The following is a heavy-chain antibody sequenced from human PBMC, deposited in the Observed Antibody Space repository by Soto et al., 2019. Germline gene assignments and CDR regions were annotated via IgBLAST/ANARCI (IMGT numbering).Heavy chain of an antibody. CDR3: VRTSLVVAVATRENF. CDR2: IDSDGSRI. Sequence: EVQLVESGGGLVQPGESLRLSCAASGFTFSNYWMHWVRQAPGKGLVWVSRIDSDGSRITYADFVKGRFTISRDNAKNTVYLHMNSLIGQDTAVYYCVRTSLVVAVATRENFWGQGTLVTVSS. CDR1: GFTFSNYW. D-gene: IGHD2-15*01. V-gene: IGHV3-74*01. J-gene: IGHJ4*02.